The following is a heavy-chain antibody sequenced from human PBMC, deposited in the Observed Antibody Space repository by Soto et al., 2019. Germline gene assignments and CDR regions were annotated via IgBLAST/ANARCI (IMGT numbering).Heavy chain of an antibody. CDR2: ISSNGGST. CDR1: GFTFSSYA. Sequence: PVGSLRLSCSASGFTFSSYAMHWVRQAPGKGLEYVSAISSNGGSTYYADSVKGRFTISRDNSKNTLYLQMSSLRAEDTAVYYCVDVAAAGTIGMDVWGQGTTVTVSS. J-gene: IGHJ6*02. V-gene: IGHV3-64D*06. CDR3: VDVAAAGTIGMDV. D-gene: IGHD6-13*01.